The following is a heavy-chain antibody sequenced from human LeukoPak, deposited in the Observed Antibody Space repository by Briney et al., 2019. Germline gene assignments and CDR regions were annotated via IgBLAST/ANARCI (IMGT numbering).Heavy chain of an antibody. V-gene: IGHV4-59*01. Sequence: PSETLSLTCTVSGDSISTNYWSWIRQPPGKGLEWIGYIFDSGSTNYNPSLRSRVTISVDTSKNHFSLKLSSVTAAGTAVYYCARIGLTNWFDPWGQGTLVTVSS. CDR1: GDSISTNY. CDR2: IFDSGST. D-gene: IGHD2-2*03. J-gene: IGHJ5*02. CDR3: ARIGLTNWFDP.